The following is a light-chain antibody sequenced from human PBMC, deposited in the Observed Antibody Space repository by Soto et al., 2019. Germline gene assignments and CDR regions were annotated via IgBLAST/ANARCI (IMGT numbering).Light chain of an antibody. CDR3: TSYTSSSTLVI. CDR1: SSDVGAYNY. Sequence: QSVLTQPASVSGSPGQSITISCTGTSSDVGAYNYVSWYQQHPGKAPKLMIYEVSNRPSGVSTRFSGSKSGNTASLTISGLQAEDEADYYCTSYTSSSTLVIFGGGTKLTVL. V-gene: IGLV2-14*01. CDR2: EVS. J-gene: IGLJ2*01.